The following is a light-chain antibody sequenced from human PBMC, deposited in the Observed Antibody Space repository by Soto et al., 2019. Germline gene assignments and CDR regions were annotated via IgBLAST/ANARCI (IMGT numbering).Light chain of an antibody. Sequence: EIVWTNSPGTLSFSPGERATLSCRASLTISDSYLAWYQQKAGQAPRLVIYGASNRATGIPDRFSASGSGTDFTLTISRLEPEDFAVYYCQQYSVSPLPFCQGTKVDI. CDR1: LTISDSY. CDR2: GAS. CDR3: QQYSVSPLP. V-gene: IGKV3-20*01. J-gene: IGKJ1*01.